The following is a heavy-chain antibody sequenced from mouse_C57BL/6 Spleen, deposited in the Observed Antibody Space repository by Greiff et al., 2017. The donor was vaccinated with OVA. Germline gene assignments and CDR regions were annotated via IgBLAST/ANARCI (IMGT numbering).Heavy chain of an antibody. J-gene: IGHJ2*01. CDR1: GFTFSSYG. CDR2: ISSGGSYT. Sequence: EVMLVESGGDLVKPGGSLKLSCAASGFTFSSYGMSWVRQTPDKRLEWVATISSGGSYTYYPDSVKGRFTISRDNAKNTLYLQMSSLKSEDTAMYYCARRDQYYFDYWGQGTTLTVSS. CDR3: ARRDQYYFDY. V-gene: IGHV5-6*01.